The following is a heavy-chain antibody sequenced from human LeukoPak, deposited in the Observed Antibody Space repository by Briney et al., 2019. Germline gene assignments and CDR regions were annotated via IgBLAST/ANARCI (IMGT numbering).Heavy chain of an antibody. Sequence: GWALRLSCAASGFTFNTYSMNWVRQAPGKGREWVSSISSSSTYIYYADSVKGRFTISRDNAKNSLYLQMNSLRAEDTAVYYCASSGIAAPDYWGQGTLVTVSS. CDR3: ASSGIAAPDY. D-gene: IGHD6-13*01. V-gene: IGHV3-21*01. CDR2: ISSSSTYI. J-gene: IGHJ4*02. CDR1: GFTFNTYS.